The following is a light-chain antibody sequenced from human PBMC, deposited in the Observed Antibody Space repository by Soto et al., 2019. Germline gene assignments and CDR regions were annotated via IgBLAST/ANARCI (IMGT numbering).Light chain of an antibody. CDR1: SSDVGGYNY. CDR2: EVS. J-gene: IGLJ3*02. V-gene: IGLV2-14*01. CDR3: SSYASSSKV. Sequence: QSALTQTASVSGSPGQSLTISCTGSSSDVGGYNYVSWHQQHPGKAPKLMIYEVSNRPSGVSNRFSGSKSGNTASLTISGLQAEDEADYYCSSYASSSKVFGGGTKLTVL.